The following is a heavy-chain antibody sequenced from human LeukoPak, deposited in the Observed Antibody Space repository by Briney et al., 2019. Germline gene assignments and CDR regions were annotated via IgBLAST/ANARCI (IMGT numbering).Heavy chain of an antibody. CDR3: ARDYGGILVAETFDY. V-gene: IGHV1-46*01. D-gene: IGHD5-12*01. CDR1: GYSFTIYY. CDR2: INPSGDSS. Sequence: ASVKVSCKASGYSFTIYYIHWVRQAPGQGLEWMGIINPSGDSSSYAQKFQGRVTMTRDRSTSTVYMELSSLRSEDTAVYYCARDYGGILVAETFDYWGQGTLVTVSS. J-gene: IGHJ4*02.